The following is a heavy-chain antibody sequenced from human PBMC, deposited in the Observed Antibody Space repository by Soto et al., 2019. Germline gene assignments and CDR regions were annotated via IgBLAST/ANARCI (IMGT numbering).Heavy chain of an antibody. CDR3: ARGVAAAYYYYALDV. J-gene: IGHJ6*02. D-gene: IGHD6-13*01. Sequence: QVVESGGGLVKPGGSLRLSCSASGFPFISYSMSWVRQAPGRGLQWVSSISSTSSYMSYADSVRGRFTISRDNDKNSLFLQMNSLRAEDTAIYYCARGVAAAYYYYALDVWGQGTTVTVSS. V-gene: IGHV3-21*01. CDR2: ISSTSSYM. CDR1: GFPFISYS.